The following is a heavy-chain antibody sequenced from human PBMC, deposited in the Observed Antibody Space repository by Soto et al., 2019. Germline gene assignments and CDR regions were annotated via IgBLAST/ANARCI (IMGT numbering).Heavy chain of an antibody. V-gene: IGHV3-48*01. D-gene: IGHD4-17*01. J-gene: IGHJ4*02. Sequence: GGSLRLSCAASGFTFSSYSMNWVRQAPGKGLEWVSYISSSSTIYYADSVKGRFTISRDNAKNSLYLQMNSLRAEDTAVYYCARDDTVTTGWIDYWGQGTLVTVSS. CDR2: ISSSSTI. CDR3: ARDDTVTTGWIDY. CDR1: GFTFSSYS.